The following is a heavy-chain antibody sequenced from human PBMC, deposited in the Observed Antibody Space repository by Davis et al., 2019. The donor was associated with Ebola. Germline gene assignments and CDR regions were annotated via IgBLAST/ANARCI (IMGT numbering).Heavy chain of an antibody. CDR2: MSFDGSNK. D-gene: IGHD5-24*01. CDR3: ARDGVEMGTTPFDY. CDR1: GFTFSSYA. J-gene: IGHJ4*02. Sequence: GESLKISCAASGFTFSSYAMHWVRQAPGKGLEWVAFMSFDGSNKYYADSVKGRFTISSDNTKNTLYLQMNSLRAEDTAVYYCARDGVEMGTTPFDYWGQGTLVTVSS. V-gene: IGHV3-30*04.